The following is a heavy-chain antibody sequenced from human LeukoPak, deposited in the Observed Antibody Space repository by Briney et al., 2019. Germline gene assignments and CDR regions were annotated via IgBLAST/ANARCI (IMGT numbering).Heavy chain of an antibody. CDR3: AREPVAVDAFDI. CDR2: IYHSGST. V-gene: IGHV4-4*02. Sequence: GSLRLSCAASGFTFSGYWMSWVRQAPGKGLEWTGEIYHSGSTNYNPSLKSPVIISVDKSKNQFSLKLSSVTAADTAVYYCAREPVAVDAFDIWGQGTMVTVSS. J-gene: IGHJ3*02. D-gene: IGHD6-19*01. CDR1: GFTFSGYW.